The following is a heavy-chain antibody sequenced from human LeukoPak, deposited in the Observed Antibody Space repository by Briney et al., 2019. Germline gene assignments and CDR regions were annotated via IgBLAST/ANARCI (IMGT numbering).Heavy chain of an antibody. Sequence: SVKVSCKVSGFIFISSTLQWVRHARGQRPEWIRCIVDLSCNTNYAQRFQQRVNITRDMSTGTAYMELSSMRCEDTAVYYCAADEFYYDTSGFWDLDYWGQGTLVTVTS. V-gene: IGHV1-58*01. CDR1: GFIFISST. J-gene: IGHJ4*02. D-gene: IGHD3-22*01. CDR3: AADEFYYDTSGFWDLDY. CDR2: IVDLSCNT.